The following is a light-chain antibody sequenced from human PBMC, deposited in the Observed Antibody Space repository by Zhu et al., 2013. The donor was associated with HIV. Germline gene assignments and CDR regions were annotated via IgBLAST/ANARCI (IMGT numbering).Light chain of an antibody. CDR1: NIVRKS. Sequence: SYELTQPPSVSVAPGKSARITCGGNNIVRKSVHWYQQKAGQAPVLVVYDDTDRPSGIPERFSGSNSGNTATLTISRVDAGDEADYYCQVWHSSSDHVVFGGGTKLTVL. J-gene: IGLJ2*01. V-gene: IGLV3-21*03. CDR2: DDT. CDR3: QVWHSSSDHVV.